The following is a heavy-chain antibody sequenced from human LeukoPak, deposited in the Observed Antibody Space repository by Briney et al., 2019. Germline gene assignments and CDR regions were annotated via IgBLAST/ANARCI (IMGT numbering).Heavy chain of an antibody. Sequence: PSETLSLTCTVSGGSISSYYWSWIRQPPGKGLEWIGYIYYSGSTNYNPSLKSRVAMSVDTSKKQFSLNLNSVTAADTAVYYCARRGSRYEGFYFDYWGKGTLVTVSS. J-gene: IGHJ4*02. D-gene: IGHD1-1*01. V-gene: IGHV4-59*01. CDR2: IYYSGST. CDR3: ARRGSRYEGFYFDY. CDR1: GGSISSYY.